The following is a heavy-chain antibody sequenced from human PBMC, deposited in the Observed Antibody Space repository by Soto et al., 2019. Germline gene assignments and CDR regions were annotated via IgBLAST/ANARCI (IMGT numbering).Heavy chain of an antibody. CDR1: GYIFSGYY. V-gene: IGHV1-2*02. Sequence: ASVKVSCKTSGYIFSGYYMHWVRQAPGQGLEWMGWINPNSGVTSYAQKFQGRATMSRDTSITTVYMELRRLTSDDTAMYYCARDGVAVDFWNPMWFDTWGQGTQVTVSS. CDR2: INPNSGVT. D-gene: IGHD3-3*01. CDR3: ARDGVAVDFWNPMWFDT. J-gene: IGHJ5*02.